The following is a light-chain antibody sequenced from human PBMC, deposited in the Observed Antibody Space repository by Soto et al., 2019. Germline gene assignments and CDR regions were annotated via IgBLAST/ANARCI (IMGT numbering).Light chain of an antibody. J-gene: IGKJ1*01. CDR3: LQHNTSPWT. CDR1: QDIRNG. CDR2: AAS. V-gene: IGKV1-17*01. Sequence: DIQITQSPSSLSGSEGERVTIICRASQDIRNGLVWYQQKKGKAPKXVIYAASSLQSGVPSRFSGSGYGTEFNLTISSVQTEDFATYYCLQHNTSPWTFGQGTKVDIK.